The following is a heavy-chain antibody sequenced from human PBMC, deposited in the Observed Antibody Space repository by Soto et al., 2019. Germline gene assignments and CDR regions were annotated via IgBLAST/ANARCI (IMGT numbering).Heavy chain of an antibody. CDR1: GFTFVMYA. CDR2: INAGNGHT. J-gene: IGHJ4*02. V-gene: IGHV1-3*01. Sequence: GASVKVSCKASGFTFVMYAIHWVRQAPGQGLEWMAWINAGNGHTTYSQKFQGRVTITRDTSARTVYMELRSLRFEDTATYYCARAGWFAEGYFVFWGQG. CDR3: ARAGWFAEGYFVF. D-gene: IGHD3-10*01.